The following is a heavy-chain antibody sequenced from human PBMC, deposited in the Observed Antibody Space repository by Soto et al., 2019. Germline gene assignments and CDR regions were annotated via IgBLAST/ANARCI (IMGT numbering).Heavy chain of an antibody. CDR1: VFTFSAYE. Sequence: GSLSLSCAASVFTFSAYEMHWVRQAPGQGLEWVSYISKSGGTTYYADSVKGRFTISRDDAKNSVYLQMSSLRPEDMAVYKCVREGHYYFDYWGQGALVTVSS. V-gene: IGHV3-48*03. J-gene: IGHJ4*02. CDR2: ISKSGGTT. CDR3: VREGHYYFDY.